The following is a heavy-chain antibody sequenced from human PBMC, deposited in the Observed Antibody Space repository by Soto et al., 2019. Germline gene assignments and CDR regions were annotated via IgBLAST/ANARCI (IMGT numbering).Heavy chain of an antibody. D-gene: IGHD3-10*01. CDR2: IYYTGDT. CDR3: ARGVAGSGSYYNTGFKH. V-gene: IGHV4-59*01. CDR1: GSSISRFY. Sequence: SETLSLTCSVSGSSISRFYWTWIRQSPGKGLEWIGYIYYTGDTKYNPSLKSRVTISLDTSKNQFSLRMISVTAADTAMYYCARGVAGSGSYYNTGFKHWGQGTQVTVSS. J-gene: IGHJ4*02.